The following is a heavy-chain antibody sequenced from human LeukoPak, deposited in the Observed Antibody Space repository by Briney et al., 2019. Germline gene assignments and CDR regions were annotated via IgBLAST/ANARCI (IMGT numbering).Heavy chain of an antibody. J-gene: IGHJ6*03. CDR3: VTAPRGTSDYVDL. Sequence: GGSLRLTCAASAFSLSIYSIKWVRHTPGKGLEWLSDISVSGIFHYADSVKGRFSISRENGRNSVTLQMNRLRVGDTGVYFFVTAPRGTSDYVDLWGRGTTVSVSS. CDR2: ISVSGIF. CDR1: AFSLSIYS. V-gene: IGHV3-48*01. D-gene: IGHD1-26*01.